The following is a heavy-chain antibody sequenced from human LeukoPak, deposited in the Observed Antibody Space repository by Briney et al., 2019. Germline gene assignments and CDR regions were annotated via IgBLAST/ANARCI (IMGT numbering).Heavy chain of an antibody. CDR3: ARTVRWLLSPHYGMDV. Sequence: PSETLSLTCNISGGSISSYYWSWIRQPPGKGLEWIGYIYYSGNTNYNPSLKSQVTISVDTSKNQFSLNLTSVTAADTAVYYCARTVRWLLSPHYGMDVWGQGTTVIVSS. V-gene: IGHV4-59*01. J-gene: IGHJ6*02. CDR1: GGSISSYY. D-gene: IGHD3-3*01. CDR2: IYYSGNT.